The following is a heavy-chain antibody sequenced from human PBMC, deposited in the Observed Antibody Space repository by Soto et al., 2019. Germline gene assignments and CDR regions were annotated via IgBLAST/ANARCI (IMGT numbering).Heavy chain of an antibody. Sequence: EVQLLESGGGSVQPGGSLKLSCGVSGFNIPDYGVTWVRQPPGKGLEWVSGFTGGHEKTFYADSVRGRFTLSREDSRNMVYLQMDSLRVEDTAVYYCTRWNGFGDSWGQGTLVTVAS. CDR1: GFNIPDYG. CDR3: TRWNGFGDS. D-gene: IGHD1-1*01. CDR2: FTGGHEKT. J-gene: IGHJ4*02. V-gene: IGHV3-23*01.